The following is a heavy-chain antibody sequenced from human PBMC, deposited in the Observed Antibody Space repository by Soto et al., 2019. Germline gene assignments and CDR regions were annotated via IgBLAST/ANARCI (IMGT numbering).Heavy chain of an antibody. CDR2: ISASGST. CDR1: GGSISDGYY. Sequence: SETLSLTCTVSGGSISDGYYWTWIRQHPGKGLEWIGSISASGSTSYNPSLKSRLTVSVDKSKNQFSLNLRSVTAADTAVYYCARLVGVAISPWGQGTLVTVSS. J-gene: IGHJ4*02. CDR3: ARLVGVAISP. D-gene: IGHD2-21*01. V-gene: IGHV4-31*03.